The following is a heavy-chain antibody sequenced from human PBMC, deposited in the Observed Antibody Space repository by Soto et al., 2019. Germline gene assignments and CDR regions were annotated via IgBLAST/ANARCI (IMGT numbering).Heavy chain of an antibody. D-gene: IGHD6-13*01. CDR1: GYTFTSYY. CDR3: AKSPSLAYYGMDV. CDR2: INPSGGST. V-gene: IGHV1-46*01. Sequence: GASVKVSCKASGYTFTSYYMHWERQAPGQGLEWMGIINPSGGSTSYAQKFQGRATMTRDKSTSTVYMELSSLRSQDTAVYYCAKSPSLAYYGMDVWGQGTTVTVSS. J-gene: IGHJ6*02.